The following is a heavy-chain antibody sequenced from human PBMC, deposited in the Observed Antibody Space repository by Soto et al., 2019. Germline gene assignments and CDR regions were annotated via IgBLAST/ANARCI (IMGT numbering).Heavy chain of an antibody. J-gene: IGHJ6*02. CDR1: GFTFSSYG. CDR3: AKDLGYGAGSYLYYYYGMDV. D-gene: IGHD3-10*01. Sequence: GGSLRLSCAASGFTFSSYGMHWVRQAPGKGLEWVAVISYDGSNKYYADSVKGRFTISRDNSKNTLYLQMSSRRAEDTAVYYCAKDLGYGAGSYLYYYYGMDVWGQRTTVTVSS. V-gene: IGHV3-30*18. CDR2: ISYDGSNK.